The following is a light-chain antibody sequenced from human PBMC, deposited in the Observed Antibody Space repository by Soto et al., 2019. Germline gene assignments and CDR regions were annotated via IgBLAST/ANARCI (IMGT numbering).Light chain of an antibody. CDR1: QSIDSW. Sequence: DIQMTQSPSTLSASVGDRVTITCRASQSIDSWLAWYQPKPGKAPNLLIYNTSNLESGVPSRFSGSGSGTEFSLTISSQKPDDFATSYCQPYKSFSLTFGGGTRVEVK. V-gene: IGKV1-5*03. J-gene: IGKJ4*01. CDR2: NTS. CDR3: QPYKSFSLT.